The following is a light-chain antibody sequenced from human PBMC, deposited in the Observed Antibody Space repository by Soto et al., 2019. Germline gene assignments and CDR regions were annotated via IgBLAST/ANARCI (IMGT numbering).Light chain of an antibody. CDR2: DTS. CDR3: QQYGTSEII. Sequence: FVLTQSPGTLSLSPVERATLSCCASQSLTNRFIAWYQQKTGQAPRLLIYDTSSRASGIPDRFSGSGSGTDFTLTISRLETEDFAVFYCQQYGTSEIIFGQGTRLEIK. CDR1: QSLTNRF. J-gene: IGKJ5*01. V-gene: IGKV3-20*01.